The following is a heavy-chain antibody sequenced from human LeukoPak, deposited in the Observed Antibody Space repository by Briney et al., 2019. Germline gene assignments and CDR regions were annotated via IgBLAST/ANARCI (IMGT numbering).Heavy chain of an antibody. J-gene: IGHJ4*02. CDR2: ISWDSGTT. CDR1: GFTFDDYA. V-gene: IGHV3-43D*03. Sequence: GGSLRLSCAASGFTFDDYAIHWVRQAPGKGLEWISLISWDSGTTYYADSVRGRFTISRDNAQNSLYLQMNSLRAEDTAVYYCARGSSGSYFQFIDYWGQGTLVTVSS. CDR3: ARGSSGSYFQFIDY. D-gene: IGHD1-26*01.